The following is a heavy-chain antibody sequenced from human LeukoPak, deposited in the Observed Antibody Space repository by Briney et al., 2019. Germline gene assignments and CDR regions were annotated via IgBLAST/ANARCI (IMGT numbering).Heavy chain of an antibody. D-gene: IGHD1-26*01. Sequence: ASVKVSCKASGYTFTSYGISWVRQAPGQGLEWMGWISAYNGNTNYAQKLQGRVTMTTDTSTSTAYMELRSLRSDDTAIYYCARGQGATVPQVGKNWFDPWGQGTRATVSS. CDR1: GYTFTSYG. CDR3: ARGQGATVPQVGKNWFDP. V-gene: IGHV1-18*01. J-gene: IGHJ5*02. CDR2: ISAYNGNT.